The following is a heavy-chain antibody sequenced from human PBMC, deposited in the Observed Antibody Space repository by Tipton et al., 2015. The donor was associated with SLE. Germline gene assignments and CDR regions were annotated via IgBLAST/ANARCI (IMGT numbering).Heavy chain of an antibody. CDR1: GYSISSGYY. Sequence: TLSLTCAVSGYSISSGYYWGWIRQPPGKGLEWIGSIYHSGSTYYNPSLKSRVTISVDTSKNQFSLKLGSVTAADTAVYYCARAGPGAFDIWGQGTMVTVSS. CDR3: ARAGPGAFDI. CDR2: IYHSGST. J-gene: IGHJ3*02. V-gene: IGHV4-38-2*01. D-gene: IGHD6-19*01.